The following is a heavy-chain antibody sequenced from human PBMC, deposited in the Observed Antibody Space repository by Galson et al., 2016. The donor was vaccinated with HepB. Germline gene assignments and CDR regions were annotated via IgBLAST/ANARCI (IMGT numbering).Heavy chain of an antibody. D-gene: IGHD1-26*01. CDR3: TREGASGIEPLDY. V-gene: IGHV1-18*01. CDR1: GYTFTSYG. CDR2: ISAYNGYT. J-gene: IGHJ4*02. Sequence: SVKVSCKASGYTFTSYGISWVRQAPGQGLEWMGWISAYNGYTNYVQKLQGRVTMTTDTSTSTAYMELRSLRSDDTAVYYCTREGASGIEPLDYWGQGTLVTVSS.